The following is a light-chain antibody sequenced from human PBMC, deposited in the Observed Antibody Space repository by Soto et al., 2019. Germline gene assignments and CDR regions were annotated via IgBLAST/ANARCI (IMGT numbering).Light chain of an antibody. CDR2: EAS. V-gene: IGKV3-11*01. J-gene: IGKJ3*01. CDR3: QQRSNWPLT. CDR1: QSVSSY. Sequence: EIVLTQSPATLSLSPGERATLSCRASQSVSSYLAWYQQKLGQAPRLLIYEASNRATGIPARFSGSGSGTEFTLTISSLEPEDFAVYYCQQRSNWPLTFGPGTKVDIK.